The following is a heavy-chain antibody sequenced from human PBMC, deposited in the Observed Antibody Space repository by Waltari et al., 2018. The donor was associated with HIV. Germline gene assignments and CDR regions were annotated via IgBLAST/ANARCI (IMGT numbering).Heavy chain of an antibody. D-gene: IGHD6-19*01. V-gene: IGHV3-33*01. Sequence: QVQLVESGGGVVQPGRSLRLSCAASGFTFSSYGMHWVRQAPGKGLGWVAVRWYYGSNKYYAESVKGRFTISRDTSKNTLYLEMNRLRAEDTAVYHCARDPGTLLIAVAGAFDYWGPGIPVTVSS. CDR1: GFTFSSYG. CDR3: ARDPGTLLIAVAGAFDY. J-gene: IGHJ4*02. CDR2: RWYYGSNK.